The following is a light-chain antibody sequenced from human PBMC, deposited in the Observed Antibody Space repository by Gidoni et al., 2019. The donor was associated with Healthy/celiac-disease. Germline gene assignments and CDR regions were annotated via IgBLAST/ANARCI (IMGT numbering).Light chain of an antibody. CDR2: AAS. V-gene: IGKV1-39*01. CDR1: QSISSY. Sequence: DIQMSPSPSSLSASVGDRVTITCRASQSISSYLNWYQQKPGKAPKLLIYAASSLQSGVPSRFSGSGSGTDFTLTISSLQPEDFATYYCQQSYSNPLFGGGTKVEIK. J-gene: IGKJ4*02. CDR3: QQSYSNPL.